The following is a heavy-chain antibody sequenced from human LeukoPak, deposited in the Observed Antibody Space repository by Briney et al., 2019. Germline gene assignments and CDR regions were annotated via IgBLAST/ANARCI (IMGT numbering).Heavy chain of an antibody. CDR3: ARGAWELLHDAFDI. J-gene: IGHJ3*02. CDR2: MNPNSGNT. Sequence: ASVKVSCKASGYTFTSYDINWVRQATGQGLEWMGWMNPNSGNTGYAQKFQGRVTMTRNTSISTAYMELSSLRSEDTAVYYCARGAWELLHDAFDIWGQGTMVTVSS. D-gene: IGHD1-26*01. CDR1: GYTFTSYD. V-gene: IGHV1-8*01.